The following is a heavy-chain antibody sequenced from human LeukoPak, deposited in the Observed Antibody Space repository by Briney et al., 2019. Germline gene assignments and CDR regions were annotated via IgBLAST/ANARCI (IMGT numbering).Heavy chain of an antibody. CDR1: GYSISSGYY. CDR3: ARVRYYDFWSGGTGFDP. CDR2: IYHSGST. Sequence: PSETLSLTCTVSGYSISSGYYWGWIRPPPGKGLEGIGIIYHSGSTYYNPSLKSRVTISVDTSKNQFSLKLSSVTAADTAVYYCARVRYYDFWSGGTGFDPWGQGTLVTVSS. V-gene: IGHV4-38-2*02. D-gene: IGHD3-3*01. J-gene: IGHJ5*02.